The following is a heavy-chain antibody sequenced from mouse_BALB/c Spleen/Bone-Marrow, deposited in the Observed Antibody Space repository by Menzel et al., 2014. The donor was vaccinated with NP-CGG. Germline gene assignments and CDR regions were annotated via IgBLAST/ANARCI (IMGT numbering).Heavy chain of an antibody. V-gene: IGHV5-6-5*01. CDR3: ARGGGYDYGSWFAY. Sequence: EVKLVESGGGLVKPGGSLKLSCAASGFTFSSYAMSWVRQTPEKRLEWVASISSGGSTYYPDSVKGRFTISRDNARNVLYLQMSSLRSEDTAMYYCARGGGYDYGSWFAYWGQGTLVTVS. CDR2: ISSGGST. CDR1: GFTFSSYA. J-gene: IGHJ3*01. D-gene: IGHD2-4*01.